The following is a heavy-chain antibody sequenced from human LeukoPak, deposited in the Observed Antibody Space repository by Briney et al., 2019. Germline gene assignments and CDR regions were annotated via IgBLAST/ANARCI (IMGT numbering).Heavy chain of an antibody. CDR2: INHSGST. Sequence: PSETLSLTCTVSGGSISSYYWSWIRQPPGKGLEWIGEINHSGSTNYNPSLKSRVTISVDTSKNQFSLKLSSVTAADAAVYYCARGGGRSDYWGQGTLVTVSS. D-gene: IGHD3-10*01. V-gene: IGHV4-34*01. CDR3: ARGGGRSDY. CDR1: GGSISSYY. J-gene: IGHJ4*02.